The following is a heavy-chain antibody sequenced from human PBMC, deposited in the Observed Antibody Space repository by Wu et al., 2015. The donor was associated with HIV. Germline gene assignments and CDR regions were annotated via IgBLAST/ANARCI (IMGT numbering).Heavy chain of an antibody. CDR1: GYNFTIHD. CDR2: MNPVTGNT. Sequence: QVQLVQSGAEVKKPGASVRISCKTSGYNFTIHDINWVRQATGKGLEWMGWMNPVTGNTGYEQKFQGRVTMTRNNSISIAYMEVTSLRSEDTAVYFCARGPRKRGYYYFGMDVWGQGDYGHRLL. CDR3: ARGPRKRGYYYFGMDV. D-gene: IGHD3/OR15-3a*01. J-gene: IGHJ6*02. V-gene: IGHV1-8*02.